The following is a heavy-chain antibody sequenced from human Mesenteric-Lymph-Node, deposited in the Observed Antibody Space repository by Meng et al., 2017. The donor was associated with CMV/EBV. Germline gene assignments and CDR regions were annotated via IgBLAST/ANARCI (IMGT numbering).Heavy chain of an antibody. CDR2: INSDGSST. D-gene: IGHD2-2*01. Sequence: GESLKISCAASGFTFDIYAMHWVRQAPGKGLVWVSRINSDGSSTSYADSVKGRFTISRDNAKNTLYLQMNSLRAEDTAVYYCARGGVVPAAIWGQGTLVTVSS. CDR1: GFTFDIYA. CDR3: ARGGVVPAAI. J-gene: IGHJ4*02. V-gene: IGHV3-74*01.